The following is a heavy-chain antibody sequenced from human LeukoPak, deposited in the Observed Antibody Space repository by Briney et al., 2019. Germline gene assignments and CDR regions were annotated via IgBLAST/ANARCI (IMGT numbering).Heavy chain of an antibody. D-gene: IGHD1-26*01. CDR3: ARASSGSYSRYFDY. Sequence: SETLSLTCAVYGGSFSGYYWSWIRQPPGKGLEWIGEINHSGTTNYNPSLKSRVTISVDKSKNQFSLNLSSVTAADTAVYYCARASSGSYSRYFDYWGQGTLVTVSS. V-gene: IGHV4-34*01. CDR1: GGSFSGYY. CDR2: INHSGTT. J-gene: IGHJ4*02.